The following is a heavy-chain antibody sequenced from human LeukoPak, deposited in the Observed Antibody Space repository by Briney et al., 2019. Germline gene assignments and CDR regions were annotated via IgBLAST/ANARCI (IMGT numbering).Heavy chain of an antibody. CDR3: AKALMATTYYFDY. D-gene: IGHD5-24*01. Sequence: GGSLRLSCAASGFTFSSYGMHWVRQAPGKGLEWVAFIRYDGSNKYYADSVKGRFTISRDNSKNTLYLQMNSLRAEDTAVYYCAKALMATTYYFDYWGQGTLVTVSS. CDR1: GFTFSSYG. CDR2: IRYDGSNK. V-gene: IGHV3-30*02. J-gene: IGHJ4*02.